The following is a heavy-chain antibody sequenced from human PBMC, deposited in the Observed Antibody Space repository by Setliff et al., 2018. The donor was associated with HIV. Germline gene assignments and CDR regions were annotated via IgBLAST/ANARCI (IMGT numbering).Heavy chain of an antibody. CDR1: GFTFSTYA. CDR3: VRGTLDF. CDR2: ISSSGFPI. Sequence: ETLSLSCEASGFTFSTYAMNWVRHAPGKGLEWVAQISSSGFPIYYADSVRGRFTASRDNGKNSLFLQMNSLRAEDTAVYYCVRGTLDFWGQGNLVTVSS. V-gene: IGHV3-48*01. J-gene: IGHJ4*02.